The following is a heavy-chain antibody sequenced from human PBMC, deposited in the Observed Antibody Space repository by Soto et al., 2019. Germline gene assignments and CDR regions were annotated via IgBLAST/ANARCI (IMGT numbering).Heavy chain of an antibody. CDR2: MNQDGSES. CDR3: ARLSTSAGRRDLAC. V-gene: IGHV3-7*01. J-gene: IGHJ4*02. CDR1: GFSLSSYW. Sequence: EVQLVESGGGLVQHGGSLRLSCAASGFSLSSYWMSWVRQAPGKGLEWVANMNQDGSESDYVGSVKGRFTFTRDNAKNSLYLQMNSLRAEDTAVYYCARLSTSAGRRDLACWGQGTLVTVSS.